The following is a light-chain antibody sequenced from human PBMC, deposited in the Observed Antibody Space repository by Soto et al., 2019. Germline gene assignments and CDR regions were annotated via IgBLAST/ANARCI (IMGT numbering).Light chain of an antibody. Sequence: QSVLTQPPSVSGAPGQRVTISGTGSSSNIGAGHDVHWYQQLPGTAPKLLIYSNSNRPSGVPDRFSGSNSGTSASLAITGLQAEDAADYYCQSYDSSLSGVVFGGGTKLTVL. CDR1: SSNIGAGHD. CDR2: SNS. V-gene: IGLV1-40*01. J-gene: IGLJ2*01. CDR3: QSYDSSLSGVV.